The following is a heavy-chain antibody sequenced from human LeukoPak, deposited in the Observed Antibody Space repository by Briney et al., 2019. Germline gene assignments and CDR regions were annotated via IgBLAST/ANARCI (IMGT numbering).Heavy chain of an antibody. J-gene: IGHJ4*02. CDR2: LNPDGTDT. CDR1: GFSFSNYW. Sequence: GGSLRLSCAASGFSFSNYWIHWVPQVPGKGLVWVSHLNPDGTDTYYADSVKGRFTVSRDNARNTFYLQMNSLRAEDTAVYYCVGSHVAAYWGQGTLVTVSS. CDR3: VGSHVAAY. V-gene: IGHV3-74*01. D-gene: IGHD3-10*01.